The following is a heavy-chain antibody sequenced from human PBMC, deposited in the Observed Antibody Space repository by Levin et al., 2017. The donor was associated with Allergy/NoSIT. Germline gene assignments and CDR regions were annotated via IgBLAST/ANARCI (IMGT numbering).Heavy chain of an antibody. D-gene: IGHD3-10*01. V-gene: IGHV3-30-3*01. CDR2: ISYDGSNK. Sequence: GESLKISCAASGFTFSSYAMHWVRQAPGKGLEWVAVISYDGSNKYYADSVKGRFTISRDNSKNTLYLQMNSLRAEDTAVYYCARERWSVNYYGSGSLDYWGQGTLVTVSS. J-gene: IGHJ4*02. CDR3: ARERWSVNYYGSGSLDY. CDR1: GFTFSSYA.